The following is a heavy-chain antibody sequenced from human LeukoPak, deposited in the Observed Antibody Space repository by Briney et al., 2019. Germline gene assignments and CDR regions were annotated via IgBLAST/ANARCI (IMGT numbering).Heavy chain of an antibody. D-gene: IGHD3-22*01. CDR3: ARDLDSSGYYVY. V-gene: IGHV3-66*01. Sequence: GGSLRLSCAASGFTVSSNYMSWVRQAPGKGLEWVSVIYSGGSTYYADSVKGRFTISRDNSKNTLYLQMNSLRAEDTAVYYCARDLDSSGYYVYWGQGTLVTVSS. CDR2: IYSGGST. J-gene: IGHJ4*02. CDR1: GFTVSSNY.